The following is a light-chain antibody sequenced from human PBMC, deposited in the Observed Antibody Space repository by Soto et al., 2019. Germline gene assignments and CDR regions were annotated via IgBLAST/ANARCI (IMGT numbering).Light chain of an antibody. V-gene: IGLV2-23*01. CDR3: CAYAGSGVV. J-gene: IGLJ2*01. Sequence: QSALTQPASVSGSPGQSITISCTGSSSDVGSYTLVSWYQQHPGRAPKVMIYEGSKRPSGVSNRFSGSKSGNTASLTISGLQAEDEADYYCCAYAGSGVVFGGGTKVTVL. CDR1: SSDVGSYTL. CDR2: EGS.